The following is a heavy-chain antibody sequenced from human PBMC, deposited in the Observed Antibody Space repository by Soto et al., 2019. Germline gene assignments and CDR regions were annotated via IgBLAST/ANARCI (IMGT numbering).Heavy chain of an antibody. V-gene: IGHV4-59*01. CDR3: ARLATRYYFDY. Sequence: SETLSHTCPFSGCSISSYYWSWIRQPPGKGLEWIGYIYYSGSTNYNPSLKSRVTISVDTSKNQFSLKMSSVTAADTAVYYCARLATRYYFDYWGQGTLVTVSS. CDR2: IYYSGST. D-gene: IGHD1-1*01. J-gene: IGHJ4*02. CDR1: GCSISSYY.